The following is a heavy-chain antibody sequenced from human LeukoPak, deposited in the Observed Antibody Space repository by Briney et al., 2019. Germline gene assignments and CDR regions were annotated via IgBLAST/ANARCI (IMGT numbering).Heavy chain of an antibody. CDR3: ARGVASQKTYYYYGMDV. V-gene: IGHV1-8*02. D-gene: IGHD2-2*01. J-gene: IGHJ6*02. CDR2: MNPNSGNP. CDR1: GYTFTSYG. Sequence: ASVKVSCKASGYTFTSYGISWVRQATGQGLEWMEWMNPNSGNPGYAQKFQGRVTMTRNTSISTAYMELSSLRSEDTAVYYCARGVASQKTYYYYGMDVWGQGTTVTVSS.